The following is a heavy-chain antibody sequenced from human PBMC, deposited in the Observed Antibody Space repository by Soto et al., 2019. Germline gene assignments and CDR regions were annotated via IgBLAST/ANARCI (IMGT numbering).Heavy chain of an antibody. D-gene: IGHD1-26*01. J-gene: IGHJ4*02. CDR2: IWYDGSNK. CDR3: ARDLGRSHDC. CDR1: GFTFSSYG. Sequence: QVQLVESGGGVVQPGRSLRLSCAASGFTFSSYGMHWVRQAPGKGLEWVAVIWYDGSNKYYADSVKGRFTISRDNSKNTLYLQMNSLRAEETAVYYCARDLGRSHDCWGQGTLVPVSP. V-gene: IGHV3-33*01.